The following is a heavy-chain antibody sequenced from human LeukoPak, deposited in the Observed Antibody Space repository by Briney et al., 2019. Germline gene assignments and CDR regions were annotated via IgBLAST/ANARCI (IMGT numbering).Heavy chain of an antibody. CDR1: GFTFSSYS. D-gene: IGHD3-22*01. J-gene: IGHJ4*02. V-gene: IGHV3-21*01. CDR2: ISSSSSHI. CDR3: ARDYTMIRYYFDY. Sequence: PGGSLRLSCAASGFTFSSYSMNWVRQAPGKGLEWVSSISSSSSHIYYAYSVKGRSTISRDNAKNSLYLQMNSLRAEDTAVYYCARDYTMIRYYFDYWGQGTLVTVSS.